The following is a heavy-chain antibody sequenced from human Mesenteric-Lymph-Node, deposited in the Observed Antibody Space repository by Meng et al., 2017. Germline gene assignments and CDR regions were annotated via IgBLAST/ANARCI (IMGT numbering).Heavy chain of an antibody. CDR2: IYYIGST. J-gene: IGHJ3*02. D-gene: IGHD3-10*01. V-gene: IGHV4-59*01. Sequence: SETLSLTCTVSGDSLSSFYWSWIRQSPGKGLEWIGYIYYIGSTNYNPSLKSRVTISVDTSKSQFSLKLTSVTAADTAVYYCARLGFGAEGYAFAIWGQGKRV. CDR3: ARLGFGAEGYAFAI. CDR1: GDSLSSFY.